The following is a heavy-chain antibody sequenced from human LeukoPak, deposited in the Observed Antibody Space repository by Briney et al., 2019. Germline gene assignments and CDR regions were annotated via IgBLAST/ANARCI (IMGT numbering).Heavy chain of an antibody. D-gene: IGHD6-19*01. J-gene: IGHJ4*02. Sequence: SETLSLTCTVSGGSISSYYWSWIRQPPGKGLEWIGYIYYSGSTNYNPSLKSGVTISVDTSKNQFSLKLSSVTAADTAVYYCARVPGYSSGWYDYWGQGTLVTVSS. CDR3: ARVPGYSSGWYDY. CDR1: GGSISSYY. CDR2: IYYSGST. V-gene: IGHV4-59*01.